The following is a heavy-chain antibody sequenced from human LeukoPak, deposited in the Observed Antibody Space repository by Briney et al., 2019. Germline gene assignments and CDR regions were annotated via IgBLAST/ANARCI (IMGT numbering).Heavy chain of an antibody. CDR2: IRYDGSNK. V-gene: IGHV3-30*02. Sequence: GGSLRLSCAASGFTFSSYGMHWVRQAPGKGLEWVAFIRYDGSNKYYADSVKGRFTISRDNSKNTLYLQMNSLRAEDTAVYYCAKDQGYSYGKFDYWGQGTLVTVSS. CDR3: AKDQGYSYGKFDY. J-gene: IGHJ4*02. D-gene: IGHD5-18*01. CDR1: GFTFSSYG.